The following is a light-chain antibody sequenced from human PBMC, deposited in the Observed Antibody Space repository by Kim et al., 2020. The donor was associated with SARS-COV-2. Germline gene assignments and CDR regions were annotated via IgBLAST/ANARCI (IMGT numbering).Light chain of an antibody. CDR1: QSVSSSY. J-gene: IGKJ1*01. CDR2: SAS. Sequence: SPGERATHSCRASQSVSSSYLAGYQQKPRQAHRLLIYSASSRATGITDSVSGSGSGTDFTLTISRLEPEDFAVYYCQQYGSSPQTFGQGTKVDIK. CDR3: QQYGSSPQT. V-gene: IGKV3-20*01.